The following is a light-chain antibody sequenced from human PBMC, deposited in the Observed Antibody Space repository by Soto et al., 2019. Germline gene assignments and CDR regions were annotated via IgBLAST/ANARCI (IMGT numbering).Light chain of an antibody. CDR2: DAS. Sequence: DIQMTQSPSTLSASVGDRVTTTCRASQSISSWLAWYQQKPGKAPKLLIYDASSLESGVPSRLSGGGSGTEFTLIISSLQPDDVAIYYCQQYNSFPWTFGQGTKVEIK. J-gene: IGKJ1*01. CDR3: QQYNSFPWT. V-gene: IGKV1-5*01. CDR1: QSISSW.